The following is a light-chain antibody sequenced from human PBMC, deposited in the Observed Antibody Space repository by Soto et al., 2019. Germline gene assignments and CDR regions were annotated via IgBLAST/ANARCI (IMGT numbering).Light chain of an antibody. CDR3: QKYNRAPWT. CDR1: QGISNF. Sequence: DIQMTQSPSSLSASVGARVTITCRSSQGISNFLAWHQQKPGKVPKLLIYAASTLQSGVPSRSSGSGSGTDFTLSIASLQPEDVATYYCQKYNRAPWTFGQGTTVEIK. V-gene: IGKV1-27*01. J-gene: IGKJ1*01. CDR2: AAS.